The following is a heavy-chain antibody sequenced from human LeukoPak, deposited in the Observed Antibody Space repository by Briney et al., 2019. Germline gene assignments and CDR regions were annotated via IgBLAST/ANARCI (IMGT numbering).Heavy chain of an antibody. CDR1: GFPFSTYT. V-gene: IGHV3-21*01. CDR3: TRDGKDCSSTSCSADY. D-gene: IGHD2-2*01. Sequence: PGGSLSLSFAASGFPFSTYTMNWVRQAPGKGLEWGSSISVSSSYIYYAGSVKGRFTISRDNAKNSLYLQMNSLRVEDTAVYFCTRDGKDCSSTSCSADYWGQGTLVTVSS. CDR2: ISVSSSYI. J-gene: IGHJ4*02.